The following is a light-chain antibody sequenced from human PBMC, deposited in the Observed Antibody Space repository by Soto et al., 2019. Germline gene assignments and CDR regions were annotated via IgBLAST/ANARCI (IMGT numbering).Light chain of an antibody. V-gene: IGLV2-8*01. CDR2: EVN. CDR3: CSYAGSYTLV. Sequence: QSVLTQPPSASGSPGQSVTISCTGTSSDVGKYDYVSWFQHHPGKAPKLMIYEVNKRPSGVPDRFSGSKSGNTASLTISGLKAEDEAQNYCCSYAGSYTLVFGGGPKGTVL. CDR1: SSDVGKYDY. J-gene: IGLJ1*01.